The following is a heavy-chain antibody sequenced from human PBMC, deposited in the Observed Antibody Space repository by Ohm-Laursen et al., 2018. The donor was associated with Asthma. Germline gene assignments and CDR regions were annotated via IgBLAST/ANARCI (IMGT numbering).Heavy chain of an antibody. CDR3: ARDLSSGWYEDAFDI. J-gene: IGHJ3*02. CDR2: ISGSGGST. Sequence: SLRLSCTASGFTFSSYAMSWVRQAPGKGLEWVSAISGSGGSTYYADSVKGRFTISRDNSKNTLYLQMNSLRAEDTAVYYCARDLSSGWYEDAFDIWGQGTMVTVSS. CDR1: GFTFSSYA. V-gene: IGHV3-23*01. D-gene: IGHD6-19*01.